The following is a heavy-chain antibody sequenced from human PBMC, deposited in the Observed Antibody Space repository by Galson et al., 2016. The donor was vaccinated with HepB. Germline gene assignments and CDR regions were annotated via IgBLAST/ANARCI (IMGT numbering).Heavy chain of an antibody. CDR1: GYTFTGYY. V-gene: IGHV1-46*01. D-gene: IGHD1-26*01. CDR3: ARVYGGGYHGRFDY. J-gene: IGHJ4*02. Sequence: SVKVSCKASGYTFTGYYIHWVRQAPGQGLVWMGKIHPRGGTTTYAQNFQGRITMTRDTSASTVYMEVNSLRSADTALYYCARVYGGGYHGRFDYWGQGTLVTVSS. CDR2: IHPRGGTT.